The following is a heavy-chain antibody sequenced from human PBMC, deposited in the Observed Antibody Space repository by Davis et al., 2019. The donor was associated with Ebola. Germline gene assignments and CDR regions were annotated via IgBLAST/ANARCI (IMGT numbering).Heavy chain of an antibody. V-gene: IGHV1-18*01. CDR2: NGAYNGLT. Sequence: ASVPVSRQASGYTLTTYGISWVRQAPGQGLAWMAWNGAYNGLTNYAQNFQGRVTLTTDTSSSTAYMELRSLRSDDTAVYYCARSWISARCYLLYAMDVWGKGTTVTVSS. CDR1: GYTLTTYG. D-gene: IGHD2-2*01. CDR3: ARSWISARCYLLYAMDV. J-gene: IGHJ6*03.